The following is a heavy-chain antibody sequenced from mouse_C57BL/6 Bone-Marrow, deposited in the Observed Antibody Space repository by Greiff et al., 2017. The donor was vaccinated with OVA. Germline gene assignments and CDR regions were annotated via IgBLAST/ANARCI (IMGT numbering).Heavy chain of an antibody. CDR1: GYTFTSYW. J-gene: IGHJ3*01. CDR3: AIYYDYDVTWFAY. Sequence: VQLQQPGAELVMPGASVKLSCKASGYTFTSYWMHWVKQRPGQGLEWIGEIDPSDSYTNYNQKFKGKSTLTVDKSSSTAYMQLSSLTSEDSAVYYCAIYYDYDVTWFAYWGQGTLVTVSA. D-gene: IGHD2-4*01. V-gene: IGHV1-69*01. CDR2: IDPSDSYT.